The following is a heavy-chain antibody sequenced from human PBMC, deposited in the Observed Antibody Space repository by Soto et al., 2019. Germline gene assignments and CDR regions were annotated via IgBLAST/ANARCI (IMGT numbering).Heavy chain of an antibody. CDR2: ITETGGDT. CDR3: TKASPDRHHMDV. CDR1: GFTFSKFV. Sequence: VGSVRLSCAASGFTFSKFVMRWVRQTPGKGLEWVSTITETGGDTYYTDSVKGRFTISRDNSKNTLYLQMTSLRAEDTALYYCTKASPDRHHMDVWGQGTTVTVSS. V-gene: IGHV3-23*01. J-gene: IGHJ6*02.